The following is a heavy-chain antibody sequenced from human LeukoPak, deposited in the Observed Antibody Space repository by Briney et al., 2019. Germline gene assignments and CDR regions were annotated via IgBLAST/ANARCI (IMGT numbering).Heavy chain of an antibody. CDR3: ARDLGAAAGTSVY. J-gene: IGHJ4*02. V-gene: IGHV4-39*07. D-gene: IGHD6-13*01. Sequence: KASETLSLTCTVSGGSISSSSYYWGWIRQPPGKGLEWIGSIFYSGNTYYNPSLKSRITISVDTSKNQFSLKLSSVTAADTAVYYCARDLGAAAGTSVYWGQGTLVTVSS. CDR1: GGSISSSSYY. CDR2: IFYSGNT.